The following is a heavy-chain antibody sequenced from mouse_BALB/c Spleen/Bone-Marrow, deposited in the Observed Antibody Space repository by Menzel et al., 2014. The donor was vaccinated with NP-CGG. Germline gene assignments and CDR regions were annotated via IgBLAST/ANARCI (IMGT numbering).Heavy chain of an antibody. CDR1: GYAFSTYW. J-gene: IGHJ3*01. V-gene: IGHV1-80*01. CDR3: ARGLRAY. CDR2: IYPGDGDS. Sequence: QVQLQQSGAELVRPGSSVKISCKASGYAFSTYWMNWVKQRPGQGLEWIGQIYPGDGDSNYNGKFKGKATLTADKSSSAAYMQLSSLTSEDSAIYFCARGLRAYWGQGTLVTVSA.